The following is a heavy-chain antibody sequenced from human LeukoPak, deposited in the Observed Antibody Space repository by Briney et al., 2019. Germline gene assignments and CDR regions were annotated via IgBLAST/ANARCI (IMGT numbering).Heavy chain of an antibody. J-gene: IGHJ2*01. D-gene: IGHD6-6*01. Sequence: GGSLRLSCAASGFSFSNYGMPWVRQAPGKGLEWVAVISYDGSSRYYADSVKGQVTISRDNSKNTLYLQMNSLRPEDTAIYYCAKTPSSVNYWYFDLWGRGTLVGVFS. CDR1: GFSFSNYG. CDR3: AKTPSSVNYWYFDL. V-gene: IGHV3-30*18. CDR2: ISYDGSSR.